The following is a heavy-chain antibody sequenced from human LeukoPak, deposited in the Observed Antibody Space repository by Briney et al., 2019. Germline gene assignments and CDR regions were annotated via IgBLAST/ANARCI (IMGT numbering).Heavy chain of an antibody. CDR2: IYSGGST. V-gene: IGHV3-66*01. J-gene: IGHJ4*02. CDR1: GFTVSSNY. Sequence: GGSLRLSCAASGFTVSSNYMSWVRQAPGKGLGWGSVIYSGGSTYYADSVKGRFTISRDNSKNTLYLQMNSLRAEDTAVYYCARGPNYYDSSGYVPIYFDYWGQGTLVTVSS. CDR3: ARGPNYYDSSGYVPIYFDY. D-gene: IGHD3-22*01.